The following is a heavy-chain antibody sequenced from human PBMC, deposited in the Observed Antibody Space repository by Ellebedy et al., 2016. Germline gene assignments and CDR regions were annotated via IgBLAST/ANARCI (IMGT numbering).Heavy chain of an antibody. Sequence: GGSLRLSXAASGFTFSSYGMHWVRQAPGKGLEWVAVISYDGSNKYYADSVKGRFTISRDNSKNTLYLQMNSLRAEDTAVYYCAKEPVGRDSSGWFDYWGQGTLVTVSS. CDR2: ISYDGSNK. J-gene: IGHJ4*02. CDR1: GFTFSSYG. D-gene: IGHD6-19*01. CDR3: AKEPVGRDSSGWFDY. V-gene: IGHV3-30*18.